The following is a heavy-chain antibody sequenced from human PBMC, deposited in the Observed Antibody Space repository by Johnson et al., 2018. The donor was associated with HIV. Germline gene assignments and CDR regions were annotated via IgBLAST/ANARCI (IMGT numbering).Heavy chain of an antibody. V-gene: IGHV3-20*04. CDR2: INWNGGST. CDR1: GFTFDDYG. D-gene: IGHD4-17*01. CDR3: SRRRRYGDYFADAFEI. J-gene: IGHJ3*02. Sequence: EVQLVESGGGVVRPGGSLRLSCAASGFTFDDYGMSWVRQAPGKGLEWVSGINWNGGSTGYADSVKGRFTISRDNAKNSLYLQINSLTAEATALYYCSRRRRYGDYFADAFEISGQGTMVNVSP.